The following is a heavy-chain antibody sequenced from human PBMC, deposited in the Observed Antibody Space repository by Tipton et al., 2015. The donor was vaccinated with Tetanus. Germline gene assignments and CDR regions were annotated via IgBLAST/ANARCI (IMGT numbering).Heavy chain of an antibody. CDR2: ICYSGST. Sequence: LSCSVSGDSGSRHYWSWIRQPPGKGLEWIGYICYSGSTYYNPSLKGRVTVSLDTSKNQFSLRLTSVTDADTAVYYCVRDHARACGGDCYPGGFDIWGQGTMVSVSS. CDR1: GDSGSRHY. CDR3: VRDHARACGGDCYPGGFDI. V-gene: IGHV4-30-4*08. J-gene: IGHJ3*02. D-gene: IGHD2-21*02.